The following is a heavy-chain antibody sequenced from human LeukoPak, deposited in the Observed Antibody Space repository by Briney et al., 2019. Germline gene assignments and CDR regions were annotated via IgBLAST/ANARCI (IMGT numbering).Heavy chain of an antibody. J-gene: IGHJ3*02. CDR1: GYTFTGYY. D-gene: IGHD3-3*01. CDR3: ARGASITIFGVVIMNDAFDI. V-gene: IGHV1-2*02. Sequence: ASVKVSCKASGYTFTGYYMHWVRQAPGQGLEWMGWINPNSGGTNYAQKFQGRVTMTRDTSISTAYMELSRLRSDDTAVYYCARGASITIFGVVIMNDAFDIWGQGTMVTVSS. CDR2: INPNSGGT.